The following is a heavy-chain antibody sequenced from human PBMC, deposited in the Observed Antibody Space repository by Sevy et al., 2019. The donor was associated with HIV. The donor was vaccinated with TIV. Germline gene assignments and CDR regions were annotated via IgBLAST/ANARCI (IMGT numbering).Heavy chain of an antibody. V-gene: IGHV3-66*01. J-gene: IGHJ4*02. D-gene: IGHD5-18*01. CDR2: IHSDDTT. CDR3: ARGKSGYGYALNY. Sequence: GGSLRLSCAASGFTVTSNYMTWVRQAPGKGLEGVSAIHSDDTTNHADSVKDRLTISRDNFKNTLYLHMRSLRAEDTAVYYCARGKSGYGYALNYWGQGTLVTVSS. CDR1: GFTVTSNY.